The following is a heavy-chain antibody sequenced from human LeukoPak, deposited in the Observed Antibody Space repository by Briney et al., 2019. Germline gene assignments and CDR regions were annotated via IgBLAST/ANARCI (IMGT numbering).Heavy chain of an antibody. CDR2: ISRSGSTK. V-gene: IGHV3-11*04. D-gene: IGHD3-3*01. CDR1: GFTFSDYN. J-gene: IGHJ6*03. CDR3: ARDGELTIFGVVKGYYYMDV. Sequence: GGSLRLSCAASGFTFSDYNMRWIRQAPGKGLEWVSSISRSGSTKYYADSVKGRFTISRDNAKNSLFLQMNTLRAEDTAVYYCARDGELTIFGVVKGYYYMDVWGKGTTVTVSS.